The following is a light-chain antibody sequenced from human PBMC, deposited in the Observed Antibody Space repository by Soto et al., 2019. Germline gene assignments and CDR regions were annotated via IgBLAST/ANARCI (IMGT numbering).Light chain of an antibody. CDR2: EGS. CDR3: QQYNDWPRT. J-gene: IGKJ1*01. CDR1: QSIGIH. Sequence: EIVMTQSPATLSVSPGERATLSCRASQSIGIHLAWYQQKPGQAPSLLIYEGSTRATGVPARFSGSGSRTDFTLPISSLQSADFAVNFRQQYNDWPRTFGQGTKVEIK. V-gene: IGKV3D-15*01.